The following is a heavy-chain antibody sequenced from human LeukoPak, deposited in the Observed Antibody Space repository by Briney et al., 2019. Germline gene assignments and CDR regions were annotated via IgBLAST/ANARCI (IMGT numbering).Heavy chain of an antibody. Sequence: SETLSLTCTVSGGSISSGGYYWSWIRQRPGKGLEWIGYIYYSGSTYYNPSLKSRVTISVDTSKNQFSLKLSSVTAADTAVYYCAMVRGVITDYWGQGTLVTVSS. CDR1: GGSISSGGYY. CDR3: AMVRGVITDY. J-gene: IGHJ4*02. V-gene: IGHV4-31*03. CDR2: IYYSGST. D-gene: IGHD3-10*01.